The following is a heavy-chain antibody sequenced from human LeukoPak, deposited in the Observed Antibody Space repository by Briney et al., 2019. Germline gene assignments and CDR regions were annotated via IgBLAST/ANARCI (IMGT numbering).Heavy chain of an antibody. CDR1: GVYLSSGRDH. D-gene: IGHD3-3*02. CDR3: ARAIRINWFDP. Sequence: SETLSLTCTVSGVYLSSGRDHWSWPRQPAGRGLEWIGRVYSGGSANYNPSLKSRVTISVDTSKNQFSLKLSSVTAADTAVYYCARAIRINWFDPWGQGTLVTVSS. V-gene: IGHV4-61*02. J-gene: IGHJ5*02. CDR2: VYSGGSA.